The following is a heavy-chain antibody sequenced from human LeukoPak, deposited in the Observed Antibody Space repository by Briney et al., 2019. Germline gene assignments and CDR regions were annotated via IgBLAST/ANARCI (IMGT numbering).Heavy chain of an antibody. CDR3: ARRLYSGYRHSWSVMRPFYYFDY. D-gene: IGHD1-26*01. CDR1: GGSISSYY. CDR2: IYYRGST. V-gene: IGHV4-59*12. Sequence: PSETLSLTCTVSGGSISSYYWSWIRQPPGKGLEWIGDIYYRGSTNYNPSLESRVTISVDTSKNQFSLKLSSVTAADTAVYYCARRLYSGYRHSWSVMRPFYYFDYRGQGTLVTVSS. J-gene: IGHJ4*02.